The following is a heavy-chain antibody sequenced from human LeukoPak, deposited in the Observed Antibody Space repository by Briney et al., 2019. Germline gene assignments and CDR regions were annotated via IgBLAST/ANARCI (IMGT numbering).Heavy chain of an antibody. D-gene: IGHD3-22*01. Sequence: SETLSLTCTVSGYSITTGYYWAWIRQPPGKGPEWIGSMYHNSGATFYNPSLKSRVTISVDTSKNQFSLKLSSVTAADTAVYYCARGQNPYYYDSIEFDPWGQGTLVTVSS. CDR2: MYHNSGAT. V-gene: IGHV4-38-2*02. J-gene: IGHJ5*02. CDR1: GYSITTGYY. CDR3: ARGQNPYYYDSIEFDP.